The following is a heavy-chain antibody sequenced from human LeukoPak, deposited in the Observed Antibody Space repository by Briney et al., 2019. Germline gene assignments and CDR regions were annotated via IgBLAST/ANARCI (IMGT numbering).Heavy chain of an antibody. CDR2: IYYSGST. V-gene: IGHV4-59*01. D-gene: IGHD2/OR15-2a*01. Sequence: SETLSLTCTVSGGSISSYYWSWIRQPPGKGLEWIGYIYYSGSTNYNPSLKSRVTIPGDTSKNQFSLKLSSVTAADTAVYYCARDREASNYFDYWGQGTLVTVSS. CDR1: GGSISSYY. CDR3: ARDREASNYFDY. J-gene: IGHJ4*02.